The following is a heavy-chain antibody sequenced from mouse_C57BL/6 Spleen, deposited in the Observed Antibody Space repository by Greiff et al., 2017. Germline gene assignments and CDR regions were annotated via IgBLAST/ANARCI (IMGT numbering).Heavy chain of an antibody. J-gene: IGHJ1*03. Sequence: VQLQQSGPELVKPGASVKISCKASGYSFTDYNMNWVKQSNGKSLEWIGVINPNYGTTSYNQKFKGKATLTVDQSSSTAYMQLNSLTSEDSAVYYCARGAIYYDYDEGWYFDVWGTGTTVTVSS. CDR2: INPNYGTT. CDR1: GYSFTDYN. V-gene: IGHV1-39*01. D-gene: IGHD2-4*01. CDR3: ARGAIYYDYDEGWYFDV.